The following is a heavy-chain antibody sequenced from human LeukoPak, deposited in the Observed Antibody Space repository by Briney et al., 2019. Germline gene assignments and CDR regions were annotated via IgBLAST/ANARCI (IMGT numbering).Heavy chain of an antibody. CDR2: ISSSGSTI. D-gene: IGHD4-17*01. CDR3: ARDDGSYGDYDAIDY. V-gene: IGHV3-11*01. Sequence: GGSLRLPCAASGFTFSDYYMSWIRQAPGKGLEWVSYISSSGSTIYYADSVKGRFTISRDNAKNSLYLQMNSLRAEDTAVYYCARDDGSYGDYDAIDYWGQGTLVTVSS. J-gene: IGHJ4*02. CDR1: GFTFSDYY.